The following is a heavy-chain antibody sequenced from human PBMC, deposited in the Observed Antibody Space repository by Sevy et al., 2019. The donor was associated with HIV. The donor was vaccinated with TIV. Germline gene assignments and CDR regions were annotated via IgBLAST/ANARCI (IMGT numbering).Heavy chain of an antibody. Sequence: GGSLRLSCAASGFTFSSYVMHWVRQAPGKGLEWVALIWYDGTIKYYADSVKGRFTISRDNSKETLFLQMNSLTPEDTAVYYCARGGGYCGSDCYSIDYWGQGALVTVSS. V-gene: IGHV3-33*08. CDR3: ARGGGYCGSDCYSIDY. CDR2: IWYDGTIK. D-gene: IGHD2-21*02. CDR1: GFTFSSYV. J-gene: IGHJ4*02.